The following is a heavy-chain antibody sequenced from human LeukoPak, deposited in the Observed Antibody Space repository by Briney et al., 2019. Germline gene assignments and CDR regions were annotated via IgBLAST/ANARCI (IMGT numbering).Heavy chain of an antibody. CDR1: GYIFTSYG. Sequence: GASVKVSCKASGYIFTSYGISWVRQAPGQGLEWMGRISAYNGNTNYAQKLQGRVTMTTDTSTSTAYMELRSLRSDDTAVYYCARDSSGSYYSRNWFDPWGQGTLVTVSS. D-gene: IGHD1-26*01. V-gene: IGHV1-18*01. CDR3: ARDSSGSYYSRNWFDP. CDR2: ISAYNGNT. J-gene: IGHJ5*02.